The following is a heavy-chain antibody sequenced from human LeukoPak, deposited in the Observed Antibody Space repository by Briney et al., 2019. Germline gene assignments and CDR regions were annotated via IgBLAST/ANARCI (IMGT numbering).Heavy chain of an antibody. CDR1: GFSLSSSGMC. D-gene: IGHD3-10*01. Sequence: SGPALVKPTQTLTLTCTFSGFSLSSSGMCVSWIRQPPGKALEWLARIDWDDDKYYSTSLKTRLTISKDTSKNQVVLTMTNMDPVDTATYYCARIARTGDYYYYYGMDVWGQGTTVTVSS. CDR2: IDWDDDK. J-gene: IGHJ6*02. V-gene: IGHV2-70*11. CDR3: ARIARTGDYYYYYGMDV.